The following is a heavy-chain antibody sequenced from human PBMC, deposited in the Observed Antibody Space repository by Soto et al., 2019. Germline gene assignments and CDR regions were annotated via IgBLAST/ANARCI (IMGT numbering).Heavy chain of an antibody. CDR2: ITGSGGTT. CDR3: AKDADYYDSSGYNNWFDP. J-gene: IGHJ5*02. Sequence: PGGSLRLSCSASGFTVSINSMNWVRQAPGKGLEWVSTITGSGGTTYYADSVKGRFIISRDNSKHTLYLQMNSLRAEDTAVYYCAKDADYYDSSGYNNWFDPWGQGTLVTVSS. CDR1: GFTVSINS. D-gene: IGHD3-22*01. V-gene: IGHV3-23*01.